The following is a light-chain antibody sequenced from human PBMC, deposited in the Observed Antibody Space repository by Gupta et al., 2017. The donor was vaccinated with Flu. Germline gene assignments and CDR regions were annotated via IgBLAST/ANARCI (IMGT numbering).Light chain of an antibody. Sequence: RDTISCSGSSSNIGSNYVYWYQQLPGTAPKLLIYRNNQRPSGVPDRFSGSKSGTSASLAISGLRSEDEADYYCAAWDDSLSAWVFGGGTKLTVL. CDR3: AAWDDSLSAWV. J-gene: IGLJ3*02. V-gene: IGLV1-47*01. CDR1: SSNIGSNY. CDR2: RNN.